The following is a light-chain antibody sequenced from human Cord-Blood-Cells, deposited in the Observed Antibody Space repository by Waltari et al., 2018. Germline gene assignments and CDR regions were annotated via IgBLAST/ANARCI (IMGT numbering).Light chain of an antibody. CDR1: QGISSS. V-gene: IGKV1-8*01. J-gene: IGKJ4*01. CDR3: QQYYSYPLT. Sequence: AIRMTQSPSSFSASTGERTTIPCRASQGISSSLAWYQQKPGKAPKLLIYAASNLQSGVPSRFSGSGSGTDFTLTISCLQSEDFATYYCQQYYSYPLTFGGGTKVEIK. CDR2: AAS.